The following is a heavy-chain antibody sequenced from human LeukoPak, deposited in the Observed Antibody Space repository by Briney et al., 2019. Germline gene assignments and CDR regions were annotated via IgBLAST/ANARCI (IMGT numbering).Heavy chain of an antibody. J-gene: IGHJ4*02. Sequence: SETLSLTRTVSGGSISSYYWSWIRQPPGKGPEWIGYVFYSGSTNYNPSLNSRATISVDTSQNRFSLKLSSVTAADTAVYYCVRESIRTVGDFDFWGQGTLVTVSS. CDR1: GGSISSYY. CDR2: VFYSGST. CDR3: VRESIRTVGDFDF. V-gene: IGHV4-59*01. D-gene: IGHD1-14*01.